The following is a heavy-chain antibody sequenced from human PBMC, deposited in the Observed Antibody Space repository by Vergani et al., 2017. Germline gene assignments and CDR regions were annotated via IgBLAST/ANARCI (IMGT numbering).Heavy chain of an antibody. J-gene: IGHJ6*02. CDR2: VNQDGSEK. CDR3: VRVPLIRRGSGNYGINSYHGMDV. D-gene: IGHD3-10*01. Sequence: EGQLVESGGDLVQRGGSLRLSCAASGFISSSYWMSWVRQAPGKGLEWVANVNQDGSEKYYVDSVRGRFTISRDNAKNSIYLQMNSLRAEDTAVYFCVRVPLIRRGSGNYGINSYHGMDVWGQGTTVIVSS. CDR1: GFISSSYW. V-gene: IGHV3-7*01.